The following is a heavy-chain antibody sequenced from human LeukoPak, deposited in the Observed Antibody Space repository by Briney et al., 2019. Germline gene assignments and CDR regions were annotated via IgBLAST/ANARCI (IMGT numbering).Heavy chain of an antibody. CDR3: TREDY. CDR1: GYTFTGYY. CDR2: INPNSGVT. V-gene: IGHV1-2*02. Sequence: ASVKVSCKASGYTFTGYYMHWVRQAPGQGLEWMGWINPNSGVTNYAQNFQGRVTMTRDTSISTAYMDLSTLRSDDTALYYCTREDYWGQGTQVTVSS. J-gene: IGHJ4*02.